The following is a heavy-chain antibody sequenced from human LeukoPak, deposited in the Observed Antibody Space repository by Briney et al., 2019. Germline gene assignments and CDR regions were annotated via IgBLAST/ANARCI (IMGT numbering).Heavy chain of an antibody. D-gene: IGHD5-24*01. J-gene: IGHJ4*02. Sequence: ASVKVSCKASGYTFTGYYMHWVRQAPGQGLEWMGWINPNSGGTNYAQKFQGRVTMTRDTSISTAYMELSRLRSDDTAVYYCARVDGSWLQYGWFDYWGQGTLVTVSS. V-gene: IGHV1-2*02. CDR3: ARVDGSWLQYGWFDY. CDR1: GYTFTGYY. CDR2: INPNSGGT.